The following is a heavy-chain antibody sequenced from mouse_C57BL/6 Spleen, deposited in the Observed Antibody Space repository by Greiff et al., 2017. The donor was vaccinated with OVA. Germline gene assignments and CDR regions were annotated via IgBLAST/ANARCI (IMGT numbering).Heavy chain of an antibody. CDR1: GYTFTDYY. CDR2: INPNNGGT. CDR3: ARKDYGSSYWYFDV. J-gene: IGHJ1*03. D-gene: IGHD1-1*01. Sequence: VQLQQPGPELVKPGASVKISCKASGYTFTDYYMNWVKQSHGKSLEWIGDINPNNGGTSYNQKFKGKATLTVDKSSSTAYMELRSLTSEDSAVYYCARKDYGSSYWYFDVWGTGTTVTVSS. V-gene: IGHV1-26*01.